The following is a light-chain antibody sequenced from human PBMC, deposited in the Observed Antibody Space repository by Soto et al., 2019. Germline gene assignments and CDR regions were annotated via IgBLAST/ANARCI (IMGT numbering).Light chain of an antibody. V-gene: IGKV1-27*01. Sequence: DLPPTPLSSSLAATVGIRGRISWQAIQDISNYLNWYQQKPGKVPKLLIYSASNLQSGVPSRFSGSGSGTDFTLTISSLQPEDVATYYCLQLNTYPWTFGQGTKVEIK. CDR1: QDISNY. CDR3: LQLNTYPWT. CDR2: SAS. J-gene: IGKJ1*01.